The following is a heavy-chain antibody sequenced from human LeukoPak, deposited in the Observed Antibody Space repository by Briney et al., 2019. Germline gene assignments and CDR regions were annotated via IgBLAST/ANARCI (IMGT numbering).Heavy chain of an antibody. D-gene: IGHD6-19*01. CDR2: INHSGST. J-gene: IGHJ4*02. CDR3: AREGQRIRRIAVAATPFDY. V-gene: IGHV4-34*01. CDR1: GGSFSGYY. Sequence: SETLSLTCAVYGGSFSGYYWSWIRQPPGKGLEWIGEINHSGSTNYNPSLKSRVTLSVDTSKNQFSLKLSSVTAADTAVYYCAREGQRIRRIAVAATPFDYWGQGTLVTVSS.